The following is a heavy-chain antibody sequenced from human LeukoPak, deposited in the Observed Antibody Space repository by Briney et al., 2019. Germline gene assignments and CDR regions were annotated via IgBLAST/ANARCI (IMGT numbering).Heavy chain of an antibody. V-gene: IGHV3-23*01. Sequence: GGSLRLSCAASGFTFSNYAMSWVRQAPGKGLEWVSVISGVGGTTYYADSVKGRFTISRDNSKNTLYLQMNSLRAEDTAVYSCAKPMSSGYYEYYFDCWGQGTLVTVSS. J-gene: IGHJ4*02. CDR2: ISGVGGTT. CDR1: GFTFSNYA. CDR3: AKPMSSGYYEYYFDC. D-gene: IGHD3-22*01.